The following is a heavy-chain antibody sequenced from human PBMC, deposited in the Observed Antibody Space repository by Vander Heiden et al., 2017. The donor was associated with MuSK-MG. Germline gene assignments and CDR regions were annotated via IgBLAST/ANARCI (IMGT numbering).Heavy chain of an antibody. Sequence: EVQLVESGGGLVKPGGSLRLSCAASGFTFSGYSMNWVRQAPGKGLEWVSSISSSSSYIYYADSVKGRFTISRDNAKNSLYLQMNSLRAEDTAVYYCARDREGQWRNDAFDIWGQGTMVTVSS. V-gene: IGHV3-21*01. J-gene: IGHJ3*02. D-gene: IGHD6-19*01. CDR1: GFTFSGYS. CDR2: ISSSSSYI. CDR3: ARDREGQWRNDAFDI.